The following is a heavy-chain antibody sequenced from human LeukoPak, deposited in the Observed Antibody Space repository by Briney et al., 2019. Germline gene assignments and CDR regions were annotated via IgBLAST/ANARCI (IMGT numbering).Heavy chain of an antibody. J-gene: IGHJ4*02. CDR2: ISLSGLT. Sequence: PSETLSLTCGVSGGSISSTNWYSWVRQPPGQGLEWIGEISLSGLTNYNPSLKSRVTISLDTSKNQFSLKLSSVTAADTAVYYCARHIGGYYFDYWGQGILVTVSS. D-gene: IGHD5-12*01. CDR3: ARHIGGYYFDY. V-gene: IGHV4-4*02. CDR1: GGSISSTNW.